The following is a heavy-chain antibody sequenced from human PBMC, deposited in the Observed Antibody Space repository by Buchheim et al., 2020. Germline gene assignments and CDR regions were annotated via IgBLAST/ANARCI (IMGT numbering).Heavy chain of an antibody. CDR2: INHSGST. J-gene: IGHJ4*02. V-gene: IGHV4-34*01. Sequence: QVQLQQWGAGLLKPSETLSLTCAVYGGSFSGYYWSWIRQPPGKGLEWIGEINHSGSTNYNPSLKSRVTISVDTSKNQFSLQLSSVTAADTAVYYCARGKRYFDWLLFDYWGQGTL. CDR1: GGSFSGYY. CDR3: ARGKRYFDWLLFDY. D-gene: IGHD3-9*01.